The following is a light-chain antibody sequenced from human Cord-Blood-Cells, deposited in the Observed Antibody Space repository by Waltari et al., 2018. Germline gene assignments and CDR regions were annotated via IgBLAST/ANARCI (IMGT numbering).Light chain of an antibody. CDR2: GAS. CDR1: QSVSSSY. CDR3: QQYGSSPYT. Sequence: EIVLTQSPGTLSLSPGKRATLSCRASQSVSSSYLAWYQQKPGQAPRRLIYGASSRATGIPDRFSGSGSGTDFTLTISRLEPEDFAVYYCQQYGSSPYTFGQGTKLEIK. J-gene: IGKJ2*01. V-gene: IGKV3-20*01.